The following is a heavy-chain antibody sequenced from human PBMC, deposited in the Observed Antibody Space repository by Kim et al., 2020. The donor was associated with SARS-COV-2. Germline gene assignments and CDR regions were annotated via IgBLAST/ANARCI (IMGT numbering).Heavy chain of an antibody. CDR1: GFTFSSYA. V-gene: IGHV3-23*01. CDR3: ARVLWFGELFYFDY. Sequence: GGSLRLSCAASGFTFSSYAMSWVRQAPGKGLEWVSAISGIGGSTYYADSVKGRFTISRDNSKNTLYLQMNSLRAEDTAVYYCARVLWFGELFYFDYWGQGTLVTVSS. CDR2: ISGIGGST. J-gene: IGHJ4*02. D-gene: IGHD3-10*01.